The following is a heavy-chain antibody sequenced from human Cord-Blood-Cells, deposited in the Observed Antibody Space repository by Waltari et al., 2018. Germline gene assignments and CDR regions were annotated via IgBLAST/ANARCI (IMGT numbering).Heavy chain of an antibody. Sequence: QVQLVQSGAEVKKPGSSVKVSCKASGGTFSSYAISWVRQAPGQGLEWMGGIIPIFGTANYAQKVQGRVTITADESTSTAYMELSSLRSEDTAVYYCARYKYYGSGSYYIGTWYYFDYWGQGTLVTVSS. CDR3: ARYKYYGSGSYYIGTWYYFDY. CDR2: IIPIFGTA. J-gene: IGHJ4*02. V-gene: IGHV1-69*01. CDR1: GGTFSSYA. D-gene: IGHD3-10*01.